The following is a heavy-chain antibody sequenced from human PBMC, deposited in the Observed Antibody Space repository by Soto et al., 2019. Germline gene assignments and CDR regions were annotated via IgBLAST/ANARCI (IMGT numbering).Heavy chain of an antibody. CDR1: GGTFSSYA. Sequence: ASVKVSCKASGGTFSSYAISWVRQAPGQGLEWKGGIIPIFGTANYAQKFQGRVTITADESTSTAYMELSSLRSEDTAVYYCALTMIVVVIPSYYYYGMDVWGQGTTVTVSS. CDR2: IIPIFGTA. D-gene: IGHD3-22*01. V-gene: IGHV1-69*13. CDR3: ALTMIVVVIPSYYYYGMDV. J-gene: IGHJ6*02.